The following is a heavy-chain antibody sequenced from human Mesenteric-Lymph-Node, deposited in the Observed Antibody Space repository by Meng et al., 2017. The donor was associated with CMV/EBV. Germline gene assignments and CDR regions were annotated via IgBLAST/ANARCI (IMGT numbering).Heavy chain of an antibody. Sequence: GESLKISCEASGFTFTSYGMNWVRQAPGKGLEWVSSISSSHSFIYYADSVKGRFTISRDNAKNALYLQMNSLRAEDTAVYYCARMIPYYYAMDVWGQGTTVTVSS. V-gene: IGHV3-21*01. CDR1: GFTFTSYG. D-gene: IGHD3-16*01. CDR2: ISSSHSFI. J-gene: IGHJ6*02. CDR3: ARMIPYYYAMDV.